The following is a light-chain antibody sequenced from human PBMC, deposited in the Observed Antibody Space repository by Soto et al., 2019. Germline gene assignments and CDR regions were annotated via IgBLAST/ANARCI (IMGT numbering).Light chain of an antibody. CDR2: GAS. J-gene: IGKJ3*01. V-gene: IGKV3-20*01. Sequence: EIVLTQSPGTLSLSPGERATLSCRASQSVSSSYLAWYQQKPGQAPRLLSYGASSRATGIPDRFSGSGSGTDFTLTISRLEPEDFAVYSCQQYGSSLFTFGPGTKVDIK. CDR3: QQYGSSLFT. CDR1: QSVSSSY.